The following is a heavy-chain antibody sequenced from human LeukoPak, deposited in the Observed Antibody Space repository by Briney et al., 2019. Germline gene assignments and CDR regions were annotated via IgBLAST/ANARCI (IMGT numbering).Heavy chain of an antibody. V-gene: IGHV4-34*01. CDR1: GGSFSGYY. Sequence: SETLSLTCAVYGGSFSGYYWSWIRQPPGKGLEWIGEINHSGSTNYNPSLKSRVTISVDTSKNQFSLKLNSVTAADTAVYYCARHATVTSFTFAHWGQGTLVTVSS. J-gene: IGHJ4*02. CDR2: INHSGST. CDR3: ARHATVTSFTFAH. D-gene: IGHD4-17*01.